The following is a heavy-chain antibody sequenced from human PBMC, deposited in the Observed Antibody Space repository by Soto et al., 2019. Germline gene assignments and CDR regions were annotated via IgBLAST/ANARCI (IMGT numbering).Heavy chain of an antibody. V-gene: IGHV3-23*01. CDR3: ANQRYYGSGSYAWGECEY. J-gene: IGHJ4*02. Sequence: EVQLLESGGGLVQPGGSLRLSCAASGFTFGNYAMSWVRQAPGKGLAWVSAISGSGATTHYADSVKGRFTLSRDNSKNTLYMQKNSLRAEDAAVYYCANQRYYGSGSYAWGECEYWGQGTLVTVSA. CDR2: ISGSGATT. CDR1: GFTFGNYA. D-gene: IGHD3-10*01.